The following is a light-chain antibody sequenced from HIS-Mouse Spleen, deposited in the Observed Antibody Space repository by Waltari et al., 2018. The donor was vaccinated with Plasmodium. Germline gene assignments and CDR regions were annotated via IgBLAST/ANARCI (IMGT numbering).Light chain of an antibody. J-gene: IGKJ2*01. CDR2: WAS. Sequence: DIVMTQSPDSLAVSLGERATINCKSSQSVLYSSNNKNYLAWYQQKPGQPPKLLIYWASTREYGVPDRFSGSGSGTDFTLTISSLQAEYVAVYYCQQYYSTPYTFGQGTKLEIK. CDR1: QSVLYSSNNKNY. CDR3: QQYYSTPYT. V-gene: IGKV4-1*01.